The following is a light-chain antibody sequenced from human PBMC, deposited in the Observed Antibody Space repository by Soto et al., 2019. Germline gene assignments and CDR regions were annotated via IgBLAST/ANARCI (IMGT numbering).Light chain of an antibody. CDR2: AAS. Sequence: IQMTQSPSSVSASIGDRVSITCRASQGISTYLGWYQQKPGKAPKLLIYAASSLQTGVPSRFSGSGSGTDFTLTISSLQPEDFGTYYCQQAISCPITFGQGTRLEIK. CDR3: QQAISCPIT. V-gene: IGKV1-12*01. CDR1: QGISTY. J-gene: IGKJ5*01.